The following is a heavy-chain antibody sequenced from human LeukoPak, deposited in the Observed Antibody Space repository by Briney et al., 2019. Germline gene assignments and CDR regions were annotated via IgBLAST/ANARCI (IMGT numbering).Heavy chain of an antibody. D-gene: IGHD4/OR15-4a*01. Sequence: GGSLRLSCAASGFTFSSYGMHWVRQAPGKGLEWVAFIRYDGSNKYYADSVKGRFTISRDNSKNTLYLQMSSLRAEDTAVYYCAKDPGAFPYFFDSWGQGTLVTVSS. V-gene: IGHV3-30*02. J-gene: IGHJ4*02. CDR1: GFTFSSYG. CDR3: AKDPGAFPYFFDS. CDR2: IRYDGSNK.